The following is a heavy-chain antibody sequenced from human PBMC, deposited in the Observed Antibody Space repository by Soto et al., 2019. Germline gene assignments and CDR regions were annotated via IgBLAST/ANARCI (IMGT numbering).Heavy chain of an antibody. CDR1: GYTFTTYY. D-gene: IGHD3-22*01. Sequence: QVQLVQSGAEVKTPGASVKVSCKASGYTFTTYYMHWVRQAPGQGLEWMGIINPRSGITSYAQKFQGRVTMTRDTSTSTVYMELSSLRSEDTAVYYCARWLDTWDYWGQGTLVTVSS. V-gene: IGHV1-46*01. J-gene: IGHJ4*02. CDR2: INPRSGIT. CDR3: ARWLDTWDY.